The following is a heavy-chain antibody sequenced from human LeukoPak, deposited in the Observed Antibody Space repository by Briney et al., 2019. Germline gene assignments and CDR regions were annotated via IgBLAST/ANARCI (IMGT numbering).Heavy chain of an antibody. CDR2: ISNDGSAE. CDR3: ARDPMVRGVRGYFDY. V-gene: IGHV3-30*03. J-gene: IGHJ4*02. D-gene: IGHD3-10*01. Sequence: GGSLRLSCAASGFTFSSYGMHWVRQAPGKGLEWVAVISNDGSAENYADSVKGRFTISRDNSKNTLYLQMNSLRAEDTAVYYCARDPMVRGVRGYFDYWGQGTLVTVSS. CDR1: GFTFSSYG.